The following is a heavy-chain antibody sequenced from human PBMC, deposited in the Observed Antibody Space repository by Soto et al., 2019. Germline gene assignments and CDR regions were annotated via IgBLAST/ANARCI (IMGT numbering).Heavy chain of an antibody. V-gene: IGHV6-1*01. CDR2: TYYRSKWYN. Sequence: KQSQTLSLTCAISGDSVSSNSAAWNWIRQSPSRGLEWMGRTYYRSKWYNDYAVSVKSRRTINPDTSKTQFSLQLNPVTPEDTAVYYCARALGVTGTIDYWGQGTLVTVSS. CDR1: GDSVSSNSAA. D-gene: IGHD1-20*01. J-gene: IGHJ4*02. CDR3: ARALGVTGTIDY.